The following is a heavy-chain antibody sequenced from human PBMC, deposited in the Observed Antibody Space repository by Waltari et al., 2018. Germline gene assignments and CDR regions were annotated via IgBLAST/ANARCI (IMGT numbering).Heavy chain of an antibody. V-gene: IGHV4-34*01. Sequence: QVQLQQWGAGLLKPSETLSLTCAVYGGSFSGYYWSWIRQPPGKGLEWIGEINHSGSTNHNPSLKSRVTISLDTSKNQFALKLSSVTAADTAVYYGARAWISLILGATSAFDIWGQGTMVTVS. CDR2: INHSGST. CDR1: GGSFSGYY. CDR3: ARAWISLILGATSAFDI. D-gene: IGHD1-26*01. J-gene: IGHJ3*02.